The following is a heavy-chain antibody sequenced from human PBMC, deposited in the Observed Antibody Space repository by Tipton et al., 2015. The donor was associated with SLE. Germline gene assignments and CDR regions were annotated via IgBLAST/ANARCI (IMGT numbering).Heavy chain of an antibody. D-gene: IGHD2-15*01. CDR3: ARSMVVAVVAAAYGMDV. CDR1: GYTFTSYG. Sequence: QLVQSGPEVKKPGASVKVSCKASGYTFTSYGISWVRQAPGQGLEWMGWMNPNSGNRAYAQKFQGRVTMTRNTSISTAYMELSSLRSEDTAVYYCARSMVVAVVAAAYGMDVWGQGTTVTVSS. J-gene: IGHJ6*02. V-gene: IGHV1-8*02. CDR2: MNPNSGNR.